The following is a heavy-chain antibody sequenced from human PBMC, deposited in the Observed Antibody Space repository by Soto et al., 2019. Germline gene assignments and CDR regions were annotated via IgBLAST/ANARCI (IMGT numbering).Heavy chain of an antibody. CDR1: GGSVSSGSYY. V-gene: IGHV4-61*01. D-gene: IGHD3-3*01. CDR2: LYYSGST. J-gene: IGHJ4*02. CDR3: ARGQAFWTGYYRMPYYFDY. Sequence: SETLSLTCTVSGGSVSSGSYYWSWIRQPPGKGLEYIGYLYYSGSTNYNPSLKSRVTISVDTPKNQFSLKLTSVTAADTAIYYCARGQAFWTGYYRMPYYFDYWGQGTLVTV.